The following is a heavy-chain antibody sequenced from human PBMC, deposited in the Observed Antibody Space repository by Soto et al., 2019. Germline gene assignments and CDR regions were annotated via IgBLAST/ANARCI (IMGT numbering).Heavy chain of an antibody. V-gene: IGHV1-8*01. CDR2: LNPRNGQT. J-gene: IGHJ4*02. Sequence: QVQLVQSGAEVKKPGASVKVSCQTSGYNFSAYYFNWVRQAAGQGPEWMGWLNPRNGQTGYVQKFRGRVTMTRDTSIATVYLELSRLASEDTAIYFCARETDTSMVDYWGQGTLVTVSS. CDR1: GYNFSAYY. CDR3: ARETDTSMVDY. D-gene: IGHD5-18*01.